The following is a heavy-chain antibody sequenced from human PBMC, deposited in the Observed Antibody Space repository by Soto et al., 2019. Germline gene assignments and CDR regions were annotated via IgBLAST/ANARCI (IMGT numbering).Heavy chain of an antibody. CDR3: AIHSGPTTSENWFDP. V-gene: IGHV1-18*01. Sequence: QVHLVQSGVEVKTPGASVKVSCQASGYTFFTYDISWVRQAPGQGLEWLGWISTYSGDTKYAQKFQGRVTMTTDTASTSAALELRSLRSDDTAVYYCAIHSGPTTSENWFDPWGQGTLVPVSS. CDR2: ISTYSGDT. D-gene: IGHD5-12*01. CDR1: GYTFFTYD. J-gene: IGHJ5*02.